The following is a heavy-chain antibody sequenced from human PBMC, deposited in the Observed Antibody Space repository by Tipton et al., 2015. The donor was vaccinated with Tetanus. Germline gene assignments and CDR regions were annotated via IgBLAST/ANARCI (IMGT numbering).Heavy chain of an antibody. V-gene: IGHV4-59*10. J-gene: IGHJ4*02. CDR1: GGSLSRYY. CDR3: ASDPAWMGNFDY. CDR2: TYIRGTT. Sequence: TLSLTCAVYGGSLSRYYWTWIRQPPGKGLEWIGRTYIRGTTTYNPSLKSRVTISVDTSENQMSLRLTSVTAADTAVYYCASDPAWMGNFDYWGQGTLVTVSS. D-gene: IGHD1-1*01.